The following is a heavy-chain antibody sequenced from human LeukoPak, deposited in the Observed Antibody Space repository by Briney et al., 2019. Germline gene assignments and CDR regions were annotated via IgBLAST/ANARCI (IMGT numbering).Heavy chain of an antibody. CDR2: TRDSGSTT. J-gene: IGHJ4*02. D-gene: IGHD3-22*01. Sequence: PGGSLRLSCAASGFTFSSYGMTWVRQAPGKGLEWVSTTRDSGSTTYYADSVKGRFTISRDNSKNTLYLQMNSLRAEDTAVYYCAKNSYYDSSGYSDYWGQGTLVTVSS. CDR3: AKNSYYDSSGYSDY. V-gene: IGHV3-23*01. CDR1: GFTFSSYG.